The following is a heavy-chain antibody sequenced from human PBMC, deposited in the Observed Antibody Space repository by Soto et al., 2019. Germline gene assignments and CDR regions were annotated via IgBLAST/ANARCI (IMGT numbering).Heavy chain of an antibody. CDR2: IYYSGST. J-gene: IGHJ6*02. CDR1: GGSISSGGYY. D-gene: IGHD3-10*01. V-gene: IGHV4-31*03. Sequence: SETLSLTCTVSGGSISSGGYYWSWIRQHPGKGLEWIGYIYYSGSTYYNPSLKSRVTISVDTSKNQFSLKLSSVTAADTAVYYCARVRFAGSGSYYYYYGMDVWGQGTTVTVSS. CDR3: ARVRFAGSGSYYYYYGMDV.